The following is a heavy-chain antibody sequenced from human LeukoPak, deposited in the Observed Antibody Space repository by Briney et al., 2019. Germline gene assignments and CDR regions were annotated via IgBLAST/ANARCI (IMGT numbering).Heavy chain of an antibody. V-gene: IGHV4-34*01. CDR1: GRSFSGCY. Sequence: SETLSLTCAVYGRSFSGCYWSWIRQPPGKGLEWIGEINHSGSTNYNPSLKSRVTISVDTSKNQFSLKLSSVTAADTAVYYCARAGWLGPFDYWGQGTLVTVSS. J-gene: IGHJ4*02. CDR3: ARAGWLGPFDY. D-gene: IGHD6-19*01. CDR2: INHSGST.